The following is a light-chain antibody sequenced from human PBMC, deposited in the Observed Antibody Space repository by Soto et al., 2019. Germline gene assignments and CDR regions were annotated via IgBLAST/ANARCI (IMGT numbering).Light chain of an antibody. J-gene: IGKJ4*01. V-gene: IGKV4-1*01. CDR1: QSVLYSSNNKNY. Sequence: DIVMTQSPDSLAVSLGERATINCKSSQSVLYSSNNKNYLAWYQQKPGQPPKLLIYWASTRESRVPDRFSGSGAGTDFTLTISSLQAEDVAVYCCHQDDSTPPLTFRGGTKVEIK. CDR2: WAS. CDR3: HQDDSTPPLT.